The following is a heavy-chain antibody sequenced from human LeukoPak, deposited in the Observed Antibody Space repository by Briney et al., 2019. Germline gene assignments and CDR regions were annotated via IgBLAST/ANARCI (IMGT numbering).Heavy chain of an antibody. J-gene: IGHJ4*02. Sequence: GESLKISCKGSGYSFTSYWIGWVRQMPGKGLEWMGIIYPGDSDTRYSPSFQGQVTISADKSISTAYLQWSSLKASDTAMYYCAAAAAGSRSWSYYFDYWGQGTLVTVSS. CDR2: IYPGDSDT. V-gene: IGHV5-51*01. CDR3: AAAAAGSRSWSYYFDY. D-gene: IGHD6-13*01. CDR1: GYSFTSYW.